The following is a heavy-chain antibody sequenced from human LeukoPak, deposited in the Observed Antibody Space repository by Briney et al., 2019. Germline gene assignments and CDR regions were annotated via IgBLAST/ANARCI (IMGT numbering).Heavy chain of an antibody. Sequence: PSETLSLTCTVSGYSISSGYYWGWIRQPPGKGLEWIGSIYHSGSTYYNPSLKSRVTISVDTSKNQFSLKLSSVTAADTAVYYCARGRVTMVRGGKKRSGPYFDYWGQGTLVTVSS. J-gene: IGHJ4*02. CDR1: GYSISSGYY. CDR3: ARGRVTMVRGGKKRSGPYFDY. CDR2: IYHSGST. V-gene: IGHV4-38-2*02. D-gene: IGHD3-10*01.